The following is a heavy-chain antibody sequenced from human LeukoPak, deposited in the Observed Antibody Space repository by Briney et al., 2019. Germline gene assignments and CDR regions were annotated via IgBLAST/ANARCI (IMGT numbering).Heavy chain of an antibody. Sequence: ASVKVSCKASGYTFTSYAMHWVRQAPGQRLEWMGWINAGNGNTKYSQKFQGRVTITRDTSASTAYMELSSLRSEDTTVYYCARVRVSVSKDVAFDIWGQGTMVTVSS. D-gene: IGHD5/OR15-5a*01. CDR1: GYTFTSYA. CDR3: ARVRVSVSKDVAFDI. CDR2: INAGNGNT. J-gene: IGHJ3*02. V-gene: IGHV1-3*01.